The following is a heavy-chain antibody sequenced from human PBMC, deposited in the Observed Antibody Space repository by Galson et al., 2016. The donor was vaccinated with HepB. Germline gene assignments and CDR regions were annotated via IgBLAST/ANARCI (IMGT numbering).Heavy chain of an antibody. CDR3: AKTSGSAYYFED. V-gene: IGHV3-23*01. J-gene: IGHJ4*02. D-gene: IGHD3-10*01. Sequence: SLRLSCAASGFTFSSYAMNWVRQAPGKGLEWVSIIGTDNGVTYYADSVKGRFTISRDNSKNTLFLQMNSLRAEDTAVYYCAKTSGSAYYFEDWGQGTLVTDSS. CDR1: GFTFSSYA. CDR2: IGTDNGVT.